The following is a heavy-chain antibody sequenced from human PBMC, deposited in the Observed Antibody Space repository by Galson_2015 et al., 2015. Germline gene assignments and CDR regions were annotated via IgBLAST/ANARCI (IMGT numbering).Heavy chain of an antibody. CDR2: INHSGST. CDR3: ARHAGGSYHYYFDY. V-gene: IGHV4-34*01. Sequence: SETLSLTCAVYGGSFSGYYWSWIRQPPGKGLEWIGEINHSGSTNYNPSLKSRVTISVDTSKNQFSLKLSSVTAADTAVYYCARHAGGSYHYYFDYWGQGTLVTVSS. D-gene: IGHD1-26*01. J-gene: IGHJ4*02. CDR1: GGSFSGYY.